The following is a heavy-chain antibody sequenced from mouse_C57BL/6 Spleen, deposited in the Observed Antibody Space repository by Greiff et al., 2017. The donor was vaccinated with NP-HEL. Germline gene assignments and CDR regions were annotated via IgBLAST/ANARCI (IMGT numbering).Heavy chain of an antibody. Sequence: QVQLQQPGAELVRPGSSVKLSCKASGYTFTSYWMHWVKQRPIQGLEWIGNIDPSDSETHYNQKFKDKATLTVDKSSSTAYMQLSSLTSENSAVYYCARQLRLPYCYAMDYWGQGTSVTVSS. CDR1: GYTFTSYW. CDR3: ARQLRLPYCYAMDY. J-gene: IGHJ4*01. D-gene: IGHD3-2*02. V-gene: IGHV1-52*01. CDR2: IDPSDSET.